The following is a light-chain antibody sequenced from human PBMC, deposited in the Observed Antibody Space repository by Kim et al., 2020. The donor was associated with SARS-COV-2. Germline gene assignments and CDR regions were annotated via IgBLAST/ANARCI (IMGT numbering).Light chain of an antibody. V-gene: IGKV1-5*03. Sequence: SASMGDRVTITCRASENIYGWMAWYQQRPGKAPTLLIYKASTLESGVPSRFSGGGSAAEFTLTISSLQPDDSATYYCQQYNRPSYTFGQGTKVEI. CDR3: QQYNRPSYT. CDR1: ENIYGW. CDR2: KAS. J-gene: IGKJ2*01.